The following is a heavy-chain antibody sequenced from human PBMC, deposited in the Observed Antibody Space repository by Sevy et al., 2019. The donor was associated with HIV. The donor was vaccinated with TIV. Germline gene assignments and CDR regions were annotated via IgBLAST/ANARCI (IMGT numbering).Heavy chain of an antibody. V-gene: IGHV3-15*01. Sequence: GGSLRLSCAASGFTFSNAWMSWVRQAPGKGLEWVGRIKSKTDGGTTDYAAPVKGRFTISREDSKITLYLQMNSLKTEDTAVYYCTTDGGDLYYYDSSGLYYYGMDVWGQGTTVTVSS. CDR3: TTDGGDLYYYDSSGLYYYGMDV. CDR2: IKSKTDGGTT. J-gene: IGHJ6*02. D-gene: IGHD3-22*01. CDR1: GFTFSNAW.